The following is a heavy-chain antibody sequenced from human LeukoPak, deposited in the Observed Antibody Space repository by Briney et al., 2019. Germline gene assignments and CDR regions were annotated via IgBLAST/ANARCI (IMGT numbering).Heavy chain of an antibody. D-gene: IGHD4-11*01. V-gene: IGHV3-48*01. Sequence: GGSLRLFCAASGFTFSSYSMNWVRQAPGKGLEWVSHISSSTSTIYYADSVKGRFTISRDNADNSLYLQMNSLRADDTAVYFCARAPTVLYYFDYWGQGTLVTVSS. CDR3: ARAPTVLYYFDY. CDR1: GFTFSSYS. CDR2: ISSSTSTI. J-gene: IGHJ4*02.